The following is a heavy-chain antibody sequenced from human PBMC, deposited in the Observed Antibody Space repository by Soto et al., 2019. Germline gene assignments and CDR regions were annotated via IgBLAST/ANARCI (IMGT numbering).Heavy chain of an antibody. CDR2: ISHDGINK. CDR1: GISFSSYA. CDR3: ARDMYSSDYFVKWFEP. D-gene: IGHD6-19*01. J-gene: IGHJ5*02. Sequence: QVRLVESGGGVVQPGRSLRLSCTASGISFSSYAMYWFRQPPGKGLEWVAVISHDGINKHYADSVKGRVTVSRDNSNHSLDLQLNSLRGEDTAMYYCARDMYSSDYFVKWFEPWGQGTLLTVSS. V-gene: IGHV3-30-3*01.